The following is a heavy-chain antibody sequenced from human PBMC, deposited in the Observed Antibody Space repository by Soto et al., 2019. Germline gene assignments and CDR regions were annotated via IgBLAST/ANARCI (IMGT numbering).Heavy chain of an antibody. D-gene: IGHD1-26*01. CDR1: GFTFSNAW. J-gene: IGHJ4*02. V-gene: IGHV3-74*01. CDR3: VRDEFGLGIDY. CDR2: IDNDGIST. Sequence: GSLRLSCEASGFTFSNAWMNWVRQAPGKGLVWVSHIDNDGISTTYADSVKGRFTISRDNAKNTLYLQMNSLRAEDTAVYYCVRDEFGLGIDYWGLGTLVTVSS.